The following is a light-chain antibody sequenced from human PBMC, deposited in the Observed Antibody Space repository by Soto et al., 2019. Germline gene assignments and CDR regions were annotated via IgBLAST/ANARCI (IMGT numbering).Light chain of an antibody. CDR2: EVS. Sequence: ALTQPASVSGSPGQSITISCTGTSSDVGGYNFVSWYQYHPGKAPKLLIYEVSNRPSGVSDRFSGSKTGNTASLTISGLQPEDEADYYCSSYTITTALVFGSGTKVTVL. CDR1: SSDVGGYNF. V-gene: IGLV2-14*01. J-gene: IGLJ1*01. CDR3: SSYTITTALV.